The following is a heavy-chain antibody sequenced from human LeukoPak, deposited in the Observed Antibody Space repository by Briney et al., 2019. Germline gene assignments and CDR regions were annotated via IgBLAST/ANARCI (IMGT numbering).Heavy chain of an antibody. D-gene: IGHD6-19*01. J-gene: IGHJ4*02. CDR2: INHSGST. V-gene: IGHV4-34*01. CDR3: ASEKGGAAVAPTTHFDY. Sequence: SETLSLTCAVYGGSFSGYYWSWIRQPPGKGLEWIGVINHSGSTNYNPSLKSRVTISVDTSKNQFSLKLSSVTAADTAVYYCASEKGGAAVAPTTHFDYWGQGTLVTVSS. CDR1: GGSFSGYY.